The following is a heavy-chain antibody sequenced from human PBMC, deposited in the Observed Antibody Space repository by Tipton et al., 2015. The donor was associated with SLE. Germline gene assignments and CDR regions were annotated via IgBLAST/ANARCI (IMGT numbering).Heavy chain of an antibody. Sequence: QLVQSGGEVKKPGASVRVSCKASGFTFTNYWISWVRQAPGQGLEWMGWISAYNGHTNYAQKLQDRVTLTTDTSTNTAYMELRSLRSDDTAVYYCTRVCAYHDSTGYCLFDNWGQGTLVTVSS. J-gene: IGHJ4*02. CDR3: TRVCAYHDSTGYCLFDN. CDR2: ISAYNGHT. CDR1: GFTFTNYW. D-gene: IGHD3-22*01. V-gene: IGHV1-18*04.